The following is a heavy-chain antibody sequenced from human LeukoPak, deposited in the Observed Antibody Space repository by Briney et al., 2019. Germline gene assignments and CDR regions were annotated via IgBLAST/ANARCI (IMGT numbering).Heavy chain of an antibody. V-gene: IGHV3-21*01. CDR1: GFTFSSYN. CDR3: ARFIAAPYYFDY. D-gene: IGHD6-13*01. Sequence: GGSLRLSCAASGFTFSSYNMNWVRQAPGKGPEWVSSITSSSSYIYYADSVKGRFTISRDNAKNSLYLQMNSLRAEDTAVYYCARFIAAPYYFDYWGRGTLVTVSS. CDR2: ITSSSSYI. J-gene: IGHJ4*02.